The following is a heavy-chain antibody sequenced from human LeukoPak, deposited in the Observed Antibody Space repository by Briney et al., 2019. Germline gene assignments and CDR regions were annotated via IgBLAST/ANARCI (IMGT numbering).Heavy chain of an antibody. CDR2: ISSSGSTI. CDR3: ASVRWLQYGRVFDY. CDR1: GFTFSDYY. V-gene: IGHV3-11*01. Sequence: GGSVRLSCAASGFTFSDYYMSWIRQAPGKGLEWVSYISSSGSTIYYADSVKGRFTISRDNAENSLYLQMNSLRAEDTAVYYCASVRWLQYGRVFDYWGQGTLVTVSS. D-gene: IGHD5-24*01. J-gene: IGHJ4*02.